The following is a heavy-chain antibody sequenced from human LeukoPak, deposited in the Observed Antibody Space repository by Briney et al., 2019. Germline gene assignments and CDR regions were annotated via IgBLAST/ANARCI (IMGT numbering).Heavy chain of an antibody. D-gene: IGHD3-10*01. V-gene: IGHV3-21*01. CDR3: ARSAVRGVACDY. CDR2: ISSSSSYI. J-gene: IGHJ4*02. Sequence: GGSLRLSCAASGFTFSSYSMTWVRQAPGKGLEWVSSISSSSSYIYYADSVKGRFTISRDNAKNSLYLQMNSLRAEDTAVYYCARSAVRGVACDYWGQGTLLTVSS. CDR1: GFTFSSYS.